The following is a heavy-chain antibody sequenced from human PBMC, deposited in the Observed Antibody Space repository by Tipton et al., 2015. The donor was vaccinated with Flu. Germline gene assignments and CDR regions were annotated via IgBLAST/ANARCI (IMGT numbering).Heavy chain of an antibody. V-gene: IGHV4-38-2*01. CDR2: MSHSGRT. J-gene: IGHJ4*02. Sequence: TLSLTCAVSGYSINSGYFWGWIRQPPGKGLEWIGSMSHSGRTYYHPSLKSRVTIPADTWKTQFSLKLSSVTAADTAVYYCARLTYYYGSGTSDYWGQGTLVTVSS. CDR3: ARLTYYYGSGTSDY. CDR1: GYSINSGYF. D-gene: IGHD3-10*01.